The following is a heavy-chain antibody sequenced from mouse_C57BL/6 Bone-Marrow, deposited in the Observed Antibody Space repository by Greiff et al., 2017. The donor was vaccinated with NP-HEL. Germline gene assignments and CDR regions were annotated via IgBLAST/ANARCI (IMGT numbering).Heavy chain of an antibody. D-gene: IGHD3-3*01. V-gene: IGHV5-16*01. CDR2: INYDGSST. Sequence: EVHLVESEGGLVQPGSSMKLSCTASGFTFSDYYMAWVRQVPEKGLEWVANINYDGSSTYYLDSLKSRFIISRDNAKNILYLQMSSLKSEDTATYYCAREGGAGRVYFDYWGQGTTLTVSS. J-gene: IGHJ2*01. CDR1: GFTFSDYY. CDR3: AREGGAGRVYFDY.